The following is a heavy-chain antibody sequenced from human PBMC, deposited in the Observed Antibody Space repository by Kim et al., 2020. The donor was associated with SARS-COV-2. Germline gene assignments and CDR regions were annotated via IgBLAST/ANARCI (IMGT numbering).Heavy chain of an antibody. V-gene: IGHV4-59*08. D-gene: IGHD6-6*01. CDR3: AKMGIAARGFDP. J-gene: IGHJ5*02. Sequence: SETLSLTCTVSGGSISSYYWSWIRQPPGKGLEWIGYIYYSGSTNYNPSLKSRVTISVDTSKNQFSLKLSSVTAADTAVYYCAKMGIAARGFDPWGQGTLVTVSS. CDR1: GGSISSYY. CDR2: IYYSGST.